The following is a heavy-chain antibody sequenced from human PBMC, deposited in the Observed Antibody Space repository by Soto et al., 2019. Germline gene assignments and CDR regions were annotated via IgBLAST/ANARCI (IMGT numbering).Heavy chain of an antibody. J-gene: IGHJ4*02. V-gene: IGHV1-18*01. Sequence: QIQLVQSGAEVKKPGASVKVSCKASGYTFSSYHITWVLQAPGQGLEWMGWISAYNGNTNYAQNLQGRVTMTSDPSTSTAYMELRSLRSDDTAVSYCARDLPPVDYWGQGTLVTVSS. CDR2: ISAYNGNT. CDR3: ARDLPPVDY. CDR1: GYTFSSYH.